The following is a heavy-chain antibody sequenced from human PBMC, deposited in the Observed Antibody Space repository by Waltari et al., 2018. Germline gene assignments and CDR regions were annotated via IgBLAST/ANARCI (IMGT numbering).Heavy chain of an antibody. J-gene: IGHJ4*02. CDR3: ARVHYDFWSGYYI. CDR1: GHTLTRYG. D-gene: IGHD3-3*01. Sequence: QIQLVQSGAELKEPGASVKVSCKASGHTLTRYGFGWVRQAPGHGLEWMGWINPKSGNTVSAKNFQDRVTITRDPSTSTVYMELSSLRSDDAAVYYCARVHYDFWSGYYIWGQGTLVTVPS. CDR2: INPKSGNT. V-gene: IGHV1-8*01.